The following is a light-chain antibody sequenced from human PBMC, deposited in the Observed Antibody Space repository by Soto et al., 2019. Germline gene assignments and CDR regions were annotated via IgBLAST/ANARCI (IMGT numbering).Light chain of an antibody. CDR1: SRDVGIYNL. Sequence: QSLLTQPASVSGSPGQSITISCTGTSRDVGIYNLVSWYRLHPGKVPKLIIYEDTKRPSGISSRFSGSESGITAFLTISGLQAEDEADYYCCSYAGSSTYVFGTGTKVTVL. CDR2: EDT. J-gene: IGLJ1*01. V-gene: IGLV2-23*01. CDR3: CSYAGSSTYV.